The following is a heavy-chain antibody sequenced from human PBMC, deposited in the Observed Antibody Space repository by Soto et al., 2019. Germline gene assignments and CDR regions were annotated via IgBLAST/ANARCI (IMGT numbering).Heavy chain of an antibody. CDR3: ARDSSSSGPGFDY. J-gene: IGHJ4*02. CDR1: GGSFSGYY. Sequence: SETLSLTCAVYGGSFSGYYWSWSRQPPGKGLEWIGEINHSGSTNYNPSLKSRVTISVDTSKNQFSLKLSSVTAADTAVYYCARDSSSSGPGFDYWGQETLVTVSS. CDR2: INHSGST. V-gene: IGHV4-34*01. D-gene: IGHD6-6*01.